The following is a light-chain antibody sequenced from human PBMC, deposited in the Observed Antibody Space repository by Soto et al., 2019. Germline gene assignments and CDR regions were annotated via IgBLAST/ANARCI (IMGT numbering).Light chain of an antibody. J-gene: IGLJ1*01. Sequence: QSALTQPASVSGSPGQSITVSCTGTISDVGGYXFXSXXXXXXGXXPXXVMFDVSNRPSGISSRFSGSKSGNTASLTISGLQAEDEAVYYCSSYTSSTTVYVFGAGTKVTVL. CDR1: ISDVGGYXF. V-gene: IGLV2-14*01. CDR3: SSYTSSTTVYV. CDR2: DVS.